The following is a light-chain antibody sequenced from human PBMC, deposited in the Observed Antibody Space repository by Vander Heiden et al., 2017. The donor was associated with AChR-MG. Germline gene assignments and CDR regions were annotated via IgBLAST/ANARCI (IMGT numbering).Light chain of an antibody. CDR2: AAS. V-gene: IGKV1-39*01. J-gene: IGKJ5*01. CDR3: QQIYSTPPIT. Sequence: DIQMTQSPSSLSASVGDRVTITCRASQSISSYLNWYQQKPGKAPMLLIYAASSLQGGVPSRFSGSGSGTDFTLTISSLQPEDFATYYYQQIYSTPPITFGQGTRLEIK. CDR1: QSISSY.